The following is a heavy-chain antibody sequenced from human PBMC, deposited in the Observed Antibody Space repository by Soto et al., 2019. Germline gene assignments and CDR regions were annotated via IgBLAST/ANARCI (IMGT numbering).Heavy chain of an antibody. V-gene: IGHV1-18*01. CDR2: ISAYNGNT. Sequence: QVQLVQSGAEVKKPGASVKVSCKASGYTFTSYGISWVRQAPGQGLEWMGWISAYNGNTNYAQKLQGRVTMTTDTLPSTAYMALRSLRSDDTAVYYCASTLTEQQPHYYYDGMDVWGQGTTVTVSS. J-gene: IGHJ6*02. D-gene: IGHD6-13*01. CDR1: GYTFTSYG. CDR3: ASTLTEQQPHYYYDGMDV.